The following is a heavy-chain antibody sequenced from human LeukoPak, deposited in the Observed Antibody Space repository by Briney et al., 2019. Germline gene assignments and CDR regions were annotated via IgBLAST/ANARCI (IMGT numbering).Heavy chain of an antibody. CDR1: GYTFTSYA. V-gene: IGHV1-69*13. CDR2: IIPIFGTA. J-gene: IGHJ3*02. D-gene: IGHD6-19*01. Sequence: SVKVSCKASGYTFTSYAISWVRQAPGQGLEWMGGIIPIFGTANYAQKFQGRVTITADESTSTAYMELSSLRSEDTAVYYCARGSEYSSGWYDAFDIWGQGTMVTVSS. CDR3: ARGSEYSSGWYDAFDI.